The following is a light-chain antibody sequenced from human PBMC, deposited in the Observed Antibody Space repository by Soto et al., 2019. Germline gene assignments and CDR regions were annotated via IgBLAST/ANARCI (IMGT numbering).Light chain of an antibody. CDR2: GVS. Sequence: QSALTQPASVAGSPGQSITISCTGANSDVGSYNLVSWYQQHPGKAPQLMIFGVSHRPSGVSNRFSGSKSGNTAALTISGLQAEDEAYYYCGSYGRSGLGVFGGGTKVTVL. CDR1: NSDVGSYNL. J-gene: IGLJ2*01. V-gene: IGLV2-23*02. CDR3: GSYGRSGLGV.